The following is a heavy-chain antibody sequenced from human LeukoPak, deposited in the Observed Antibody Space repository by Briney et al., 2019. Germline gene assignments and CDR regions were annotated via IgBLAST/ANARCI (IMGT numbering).Heavy chain of an antibody. D-gene: IGHD1-1*01. CDR3: ARDWKTNSFDY. CDR1: GFTFSSYG. CDR2: ISYEGSEK. Sequence: TGGSLRLSCAASGFTFSSYGMHWVRQAPGKGLEWVAVISYEGSEKYYADSVKGRFTISRDISKNTLYLQMDSLRAEDTAIYYCARDWKTNSFDYWGQGTLVTVSS. J-gene: IGHJ4*02. V-gene: IGHV3-30*03.